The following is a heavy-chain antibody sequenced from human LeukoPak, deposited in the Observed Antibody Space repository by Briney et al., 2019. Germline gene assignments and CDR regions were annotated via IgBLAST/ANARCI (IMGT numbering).Heavy chain of an antibody. V-gene: IGHV3-30*18. J-gene: IGHJ4*02. Sequence: GRSLRLSCAASGFTFSNYGMHWVRQTPGKGLEWVAVVANDGRDKRYADSVKGRFTISRDNSKNTVYLQMNSLRAEDTAVYYCAKDLNVAAAGYYFDYWGQGTLVTVSS. CDR2: VANDGRDK. CDR3: AKDLNVAAAGYYFDY. D-gene: IGHD6-13*01. CDR1: GFTFSNYG.